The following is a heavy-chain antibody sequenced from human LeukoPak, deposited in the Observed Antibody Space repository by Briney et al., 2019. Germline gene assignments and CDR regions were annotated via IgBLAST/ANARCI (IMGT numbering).Heavy chain of an antibody. CDR2: INHSGSP. CDR3: ARGRVLPKIITMVRGVIITSPDWDY. J-gene: IGHJ4*02. V-gene: IGHV4-34*01. CDR1: GGSFSGYY. Sequence: PSETLSLTCAVYGGSFSGYYWSWIRQPPGKGLEWIGEINHSGSPNYNPSLKSRVTISVDTSKNQFSLKLSSVTAADTAVYYCARGRVLPKIITMVRGVIITSPDWDYWGQGTLVTVPS. D-gene: IGHD3-10*01.